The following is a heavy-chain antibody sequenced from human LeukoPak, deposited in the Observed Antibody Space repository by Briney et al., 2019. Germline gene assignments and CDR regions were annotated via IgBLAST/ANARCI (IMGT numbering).Heavy chain of an antibody. CDR2: IIPILGIA. V-gene: IGHV1-69*04. CDR3: ARDPFFEYYYGSGSSDFDY. Sequence: ASVKVSCKASGGTFSSYAISWVRQAPGQGLEWMGRIIPILGIANYAQKFQGRVTITADKSTSTAYMELSSLRSEDTAVYYCARDPFFEYYYGSGSSDFDYWGQGTLVTVSS. D-gene: IGHD3-10*01. J-gene: IGHJ4*02. CDR1: GGTFSSYA.